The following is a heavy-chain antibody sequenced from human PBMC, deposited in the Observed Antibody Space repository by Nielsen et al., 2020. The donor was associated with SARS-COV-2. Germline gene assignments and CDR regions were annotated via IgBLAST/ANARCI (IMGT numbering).Heavy chain of an antibody. D-gene: IGHD3-22*01. CDR2: IYYSGST. J-gene: IGHJ3*02. Sequence: LRLSCTVSGGSISSGGYYWSWIRQHPGKGLEWIGSIYYSGSTYYNPSLKSRVTISVDTSKNQFSLKLSSVTAADTAVYYCARAPITMIVVVNAFDIWGQGTMVTVSS. CDR3: ARAPITMIVVVNAFDI. V-gene: IGHV4-31*03. CDR1: GGSISSGGYY.